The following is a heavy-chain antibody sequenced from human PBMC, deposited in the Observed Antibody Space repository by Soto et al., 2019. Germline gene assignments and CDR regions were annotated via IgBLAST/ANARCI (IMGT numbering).Heavy chain of an antibody. CDR2: ISAYNGNT. CDR3: ARAQDYVWGSKRYDY. D-gene: IGHD3-16*01. V-gene: IGHV1-18*01. Sequence: GASVKVSCKASGYTFTSYGISWVRQAPGQGLEWMGWISAYNGNTNYAQKLQGRVTMTTDTSTSTAYMELRSLRSDDTAVYCCARAQDYVWGSKRYDYWGQGTLVTVSS. J-gene: IGHJ4*02. CDR1: GYTFTSYG.